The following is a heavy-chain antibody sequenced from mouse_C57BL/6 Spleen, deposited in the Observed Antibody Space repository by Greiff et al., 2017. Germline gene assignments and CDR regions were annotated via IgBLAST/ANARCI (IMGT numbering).Heavy chain of an antibody. J-gene: IGHJ2*01. Sequence: VQLQQPGAELVKPGASVKMSCKASGYTFTSYWMTWVKQRPGQGLEWIGHLYPTSGSTNYNEKFKSKAILTVDTSSNTAYMQLSSLTSEDSAVFYCARACHHGRSFDYGGQGPTPTVTA. CDR3: ARACHHGRSFDY. CDR2: LYPTSGST. CDR1: GYTFTSYW. V-gene: IGHV1-55*01.